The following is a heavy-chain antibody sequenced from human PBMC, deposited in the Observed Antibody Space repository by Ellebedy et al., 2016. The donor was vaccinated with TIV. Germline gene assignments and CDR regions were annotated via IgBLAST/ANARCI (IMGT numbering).Heavy chain of an antibody. CDR3: ARRASYGDYAVQVNTWFDP. CDR2: IRQEGDEI. CDR1: GFNFRSYW. D-gene: IGHD4-17*01. V-gene: IGHV3-7*01. J-gene: IGHJ5*02. Sequence: GESLKISCAASGFNFRSYWMTWVRQAPGKGLEWVAKIRQEGDEIYYVESVKGRFTISRDNAKNSLFLQMNSLRVEDTAGYYCARRASYGDYAVQVNTWFDPWGQGTLVTGSS.